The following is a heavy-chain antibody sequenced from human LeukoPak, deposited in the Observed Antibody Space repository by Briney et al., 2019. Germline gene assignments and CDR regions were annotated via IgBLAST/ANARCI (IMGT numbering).Heavy chain of an antibody. D-gene: IGHD2-2*01. CDR3: AKGDTYAFQGDY. CDR2: IRYDGSKK. V-gene: IGHV3-30*02. CDR1: GFTFSSSG. J-gene: IGHJ4*02. Sequence: PGGSLRLSCAASGFTFSSSGMHWVRQAPGKGLEWVAFIRYDGSKKYYADSVRGRFTISRDNSKNTLYLQMNSLGAEDTAVYYCAKGDTYAFQGDYWGQGTLVTVSS.